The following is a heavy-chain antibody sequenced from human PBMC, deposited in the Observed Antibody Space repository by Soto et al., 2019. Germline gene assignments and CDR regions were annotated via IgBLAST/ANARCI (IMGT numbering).Heavy chain of an antibody. CDR2: IYYTGST. D-gene: IGHD2-21*01. Sequence: QVQLQESGPGLVKPSQTLSLTCAVSGGSINSGDFFWSWIRQHPGKGLEWIGYIYYTGSTYYNPSIKSRITISLDMSKHHHSLKLSAVTAADTAVYYCARIHQSCGHMGMDVWGQGTTVTVSS. CDR1: GGSINSGDFF. CDR3: ARIHQSCGHMGMDV. J-gene: IGHJ6*02. V-gene: IGHV4-31*11.